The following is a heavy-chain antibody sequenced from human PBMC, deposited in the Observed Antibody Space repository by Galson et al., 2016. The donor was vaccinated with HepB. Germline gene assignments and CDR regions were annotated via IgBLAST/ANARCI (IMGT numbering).Heavy chain of an antibody. D-gene: IGHD6-13*01. Sequence: SVKVSCKASGYTFSSYGISWVRQAPGQGLEWMGWMDPNSGKTGFAQKFQGRVTMTRNTPISTAYMGLSNLTSEDTAVYYCARVGYSSNWSGYGMDVWGKGTTVTVSS. J-gene: IGHJ6*04. V-gene: IGHV1-8*01. CDR1: GYTFSSYG. CDR2: MDPNSGKT. CDR3: ARVGYSSNWSGYGMDV.